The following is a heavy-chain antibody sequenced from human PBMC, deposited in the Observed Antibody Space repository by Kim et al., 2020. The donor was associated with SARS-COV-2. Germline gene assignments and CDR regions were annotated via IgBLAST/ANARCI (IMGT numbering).Heavy chain of an antibody. CDR2: T. V-gene: IGHV3-23*01. Sequence: TCYADSVKGRVTISSDKSKTTLYLHMNSLRVEDTAVYYCAKGVTNSEFDYWGQGTQVTVSS. J-gene: IGHJ4*02. D-gene: IGHD4-17*01. CDR3: AKGVTNSEFDY.